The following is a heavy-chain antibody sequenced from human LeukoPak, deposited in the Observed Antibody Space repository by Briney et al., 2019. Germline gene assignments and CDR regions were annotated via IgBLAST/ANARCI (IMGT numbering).Heavy chain of an antibody. D-gene: IGHD2-21*02. Sequence: SETLSLTCTVSGGSISSYYWSWLRQPPGKGLEWIGYIYYSGSTNYNPSLKSRVTISVDTSKNQFSLKLSSVTAADTAVYYCARVAYCGGDCPSAYWYFDLWGRGTLVTVSS. CDR3: ARVAYCGGDCPSAYWYFDL. CDR1: GGSISSYY. J-gene: IGHJ2*01. V-gene: IGHV4-59*01. CDR2: IYYSGST.